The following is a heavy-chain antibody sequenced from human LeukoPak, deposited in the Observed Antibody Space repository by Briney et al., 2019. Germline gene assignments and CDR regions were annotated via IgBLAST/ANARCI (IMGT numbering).Heavy chain of an antibody. CDR3: AKDRVVRGRYYYYMDV. D-gene: IGHD3-10*01. J-gene: IGHJ6*03. Sequence: GRSVRLSCAASGFTFSSYGMHWVRQAPGKGLEWVAVIWYDGSNKYYADSVKGRFTISRDNSKNTLYLQMNSLRAEDTAVHYCAKDRVVRGRYYYYMDVWGKGTTVTVSS. CDR1: GFTFSSYG. CDR2: IWYDGSNK. V-gene: IGHV3-33*06.